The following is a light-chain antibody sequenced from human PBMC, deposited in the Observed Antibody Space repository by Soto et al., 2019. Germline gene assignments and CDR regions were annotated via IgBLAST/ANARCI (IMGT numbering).Light chain of an antibody. CDR3: QQFYAAPPT. Sequence: DIVMTQSPGSLAVSLGERAVITCKSSQSVLFTSNNKNFLAWYQQKAGQPPKLLINWASTRESGVPERFSGSGSGTDFTLTISSLQAEDVAVYFCQQFYAAPPTFGQGTKVKIK. CDR1: QSVLFTSNNKNF. V-gene: IGKV4-1*01. J-gene: IGKJ1*01. CDR2: WAS.